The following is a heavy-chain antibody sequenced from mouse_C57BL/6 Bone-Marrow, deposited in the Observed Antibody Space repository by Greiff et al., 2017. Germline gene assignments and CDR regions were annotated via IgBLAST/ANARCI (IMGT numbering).Heavy chain of an antibody. J-gene: IGHJ4*01. CDR2: IHPTSGST. CDR3: ARDEGLKAYGMDD. D-gene: IGHD1-1*01. V-gene: IGHV1-64*01. CDR1: GYTFTSYW. Sequence: VQLQQSGAELVKPGASVKLSCKASGYTFTSYWMHWVKQRPGQGLEWIGMIHPTSGSTNYNEKFKSKATLTVDKSSSTAYMHLSSLTSEDSAVYDSARDEGLKAYGMDDWGQGTPVTVAS.